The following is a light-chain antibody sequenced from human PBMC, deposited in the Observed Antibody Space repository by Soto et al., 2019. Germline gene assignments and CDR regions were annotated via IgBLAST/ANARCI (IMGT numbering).Light chain of an antibody. Sequence: DIQLSQSPSTRSASVGARVTITCRASQTINSWLAWYQQKPGKAPKVLIFDASSLKTGVPSRFSGSGSGTEFTLTISNLQPDDFATYYCQQYDSYSSGPFGQGTKVDIK. CDR1: QTINSW. CDR2: DAS. J-gene: IGKJ1*01. V-gene: IGKV1-5*01. CDR3: QQYDSYSSGP.